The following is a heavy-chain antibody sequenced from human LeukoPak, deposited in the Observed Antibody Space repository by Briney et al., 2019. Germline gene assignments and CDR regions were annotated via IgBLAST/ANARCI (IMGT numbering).Heavy chain of an antibody. J-gene: IGHJ4*02. D-gene: IGHD3-22*01. CDR2: ITPNSGAT. Sequence: VASVKVCFKASGYTFTDYYMHWVRHAPGQGLERKGWITPNSGATKYAQKFRGRVSMTRDTSINTAYMELSRLRSDDTAIYYCARVSRFYYDSSGDFDYWGQGTLVTVSS. V-gene: IGHV1-2*02. CDR1: GYTFTDYY. CDR3: ARVSRFYYDSSGDFDY.